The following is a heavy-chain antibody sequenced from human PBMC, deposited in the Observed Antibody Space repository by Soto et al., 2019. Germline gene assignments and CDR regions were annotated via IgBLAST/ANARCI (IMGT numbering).Heavy chain of an antibody. CDR3: ARGHDKNPYYFDY. J-gene: IGHJ4*02. V-gene: IGHV4-31*03. Sequence: PSETLSLTCXVSGDSISSGGYYWSWIRQPPGKGLEWIGFIYYSGTTYYNPSLKSRGTISVDTSKNQFSLRLTSVTAADTAVYYCARGHDKNPYYFDYWGQGALVTVS. CDR2: IYYSGTT. CDR1: GDSISSGGYY. D-gene: IGHD3-9*01.